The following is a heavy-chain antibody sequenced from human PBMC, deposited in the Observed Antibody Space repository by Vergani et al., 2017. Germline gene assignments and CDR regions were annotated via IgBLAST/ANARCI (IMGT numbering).Heavy chain of an antibody. D-gene: IGHD4-11*01. CDR2: ISYDGDRR. Sequence: QVHLVASGGGVVQPGWSLTLSCVASGFSFRGHGMHWVRQAPGKGLEWVAMISYDGDRRDYGDFAKGRFTISGDSSKTVYLQMDSLRVEDTAMYFCAKDLSYSTALPHFDSRGQGTLVTVSS. CDR1: GFSFRGHG. CDR3: AKDLSYSTALPHFDS. V-gene: IGHV3-30*18. J-gene: IGHJ4*02.